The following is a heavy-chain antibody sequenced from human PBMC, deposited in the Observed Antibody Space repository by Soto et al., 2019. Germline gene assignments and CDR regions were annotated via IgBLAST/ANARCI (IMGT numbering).Heavy chain of an antibody. CDR2: IYPGDSDT. Sequence: PGETLKISCQGSGYSFTTYWITWVRQMPGKGLEWMGIIYPGDSDTRYSPSFQGQVTISADKTVSTVYLQWSSLKASDTAMYYCARRLGAGRKGSDYWGQGTLVTVSS. V-gene: IGHV5-51*01. CDR3: ARRLGAGRKGSDY. D-gene: IGHD1-26*01. CDR1: GYSFTTYW. J-gene: IGHJ4*02.